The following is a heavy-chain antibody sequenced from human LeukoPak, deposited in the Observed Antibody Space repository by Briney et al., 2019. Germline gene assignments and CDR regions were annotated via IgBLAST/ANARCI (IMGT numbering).Heavy chain of an antibody. CDR3: ARGTEMATIEFDP. J-gene: IGHJ5*02. D-gene: IGHD5-24*01. CDR1: GGSFSGYY. CDR2: INHSGST. Sequence: SETLSLTCAVYGGSFSGYYWSWIRQPPGKGLEWIGEINHSGSTNYNPPLKSRVTISVDTSKNQFSLKLSSVTAADTAVYYCARGTEMATIEFDPWGQGTLVTVSS. V-gene: IGHV4-34*01.